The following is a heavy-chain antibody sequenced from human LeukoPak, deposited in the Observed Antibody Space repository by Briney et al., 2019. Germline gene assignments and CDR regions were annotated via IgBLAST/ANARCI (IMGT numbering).Heavy chain of an antibody. D-gene: IGHD2-2*01. Sequence: GGSLRLSCAASGFTFSSYGMHWVRQAPGKGLEWVAVISYDGSNKYYADSVKGRFTISRDNSKNTLYLQMNSLRAGDTAVYYCAKDLSTSSLYYYYMDVWGKGTTVTVSS. CDR2: ISYDGSNK. V-gene: IGHV3-30*18. J-gene: IGHJ6*03. CDR3: AKDLSTSSLYYYYMDV. CDR1: GFTFSSYG.